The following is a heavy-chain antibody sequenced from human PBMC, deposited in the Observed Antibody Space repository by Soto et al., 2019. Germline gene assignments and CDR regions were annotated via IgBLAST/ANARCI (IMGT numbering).Heavy chain of an antibody. Sequence: EVQLVESGGGLVKPGGSLRLSCAASGFTFSSYSMNWVRQAPGKGLEWVSSISSSSSYIYYADSVKGRFTISRDNAKNSLYLQMNSLRAEDTAVYYCARESGSYLLGLDYWGQRTLVTVSS. CDR2: ISSSSSYI. D-gene: IGHD1-26*01. CDR1: GFTFSSYS. CDR3: ARESGSYLLGLDY. J-gene: IGHJ4*02. V-gene: IGHV3-21*01.